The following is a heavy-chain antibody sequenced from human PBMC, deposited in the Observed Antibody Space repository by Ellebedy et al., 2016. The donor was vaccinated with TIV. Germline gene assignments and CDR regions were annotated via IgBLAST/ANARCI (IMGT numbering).Heavy chain of an antibody. CDR3: ASVTFSSLSPFDY. Sequence: AASVKVSCKTSGYTFTDYHIHWARQAPGQGLEWMGWIYPSRGDTQYAQKFQGRVTMTRDTSITTAYMELNRLTSDDTAVYYCASVTFSSLSPFDYWGQGTLVTVTS. V-gene: IGHV1-2*02. CDR2: IYPSRGDT. CDR1: GYTFTDYH. J-gene: IGHJ4*02. D-gene: IGHD2-2*01.